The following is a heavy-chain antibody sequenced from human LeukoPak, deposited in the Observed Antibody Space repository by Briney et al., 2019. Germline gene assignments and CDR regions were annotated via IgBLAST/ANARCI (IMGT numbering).Heavy chain of an antibody. Sequence: GESLKISCQGSGNIFTNYWIGWVRQMPGKGLEWMGIIHLANSDTRSSPSLQGRVTISADRSTITAYLQWSSLTASDTATYYCVAALDGTTWSDPWGQGTLVTVSS. CDR2: IHLANSDT. CDR3: VAALDGTTWSDP. J-gene: IGHJ5*02. V-gene: IGHV5-51*01. D-gene: IGHD5-24*01. CDR1: GNIFTNYW.